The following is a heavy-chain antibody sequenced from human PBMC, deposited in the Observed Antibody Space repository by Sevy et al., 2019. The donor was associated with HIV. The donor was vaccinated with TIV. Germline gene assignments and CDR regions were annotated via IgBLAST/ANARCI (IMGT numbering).Heavy chain of an antibody. J-gene: IGHJ4*02. CDR2: IHYSGKT. D-gene: IGHD5-12*01. CDR1: GGSISGYY. Sequence: SETLSLTCVVSGGSISGYYWAWIRQPPGKGLEFIGWIHYSGKTTYNPSVSSRVSMSLDTSRNQFSLQVLSLTAADTAVYYCARHGSEYSHPLDLWGQGTLVTVSS. V-gene: IGHV4-59*08. CDR3: ARHGSEYSHPLDL.